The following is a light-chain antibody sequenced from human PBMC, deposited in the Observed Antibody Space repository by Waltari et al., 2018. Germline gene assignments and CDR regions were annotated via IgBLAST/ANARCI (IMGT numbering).Light chain of an antibody. CDR1: QSISTY. CDR2: AAS. V-gene: IGKV1-39*01. J-gene: IGKJ2*01. CDR3: QQSYSTPRT. Sequence: DIQMTQSPSSLSTSVGHRVTITCRASQSISTYLNWYQQTPGKAPKLLIYAASSLQSGVPSRFSGSGSGTDFTLTISSLQPEDFVTYYCQQSYSTPRTFGQGTRLEIK.